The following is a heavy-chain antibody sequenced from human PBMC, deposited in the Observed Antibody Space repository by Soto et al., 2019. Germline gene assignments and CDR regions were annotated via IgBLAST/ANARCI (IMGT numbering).Heavy chain of an antibody. J-gene: IGHJ5*02. D-gene: IGHD4-17*01. V-gene: IGHV4-31*03. CDR2: IHYSGNT. CDR3: ARDRVDYADLGGFDP. CDR1: GGSINTAGYY. Sequence: PSETLSLTCTVSGGSINTAGYYWSWIRQHPGKGLEWIGYIHYSGNTYYNPSLKNRITISADTAKNQFSLKLRSVTAADTAVYYCARDRVDYADLGGFDPWGQGTLVTVSS.